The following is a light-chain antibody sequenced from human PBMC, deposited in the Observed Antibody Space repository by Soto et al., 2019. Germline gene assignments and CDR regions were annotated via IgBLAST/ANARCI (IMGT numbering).Light chain of an antibody. CDR1: SGSIASNY. Sequence: NFMLTQPHSVSESPGKTVTISCTRSSGSIASNYVQWYQQRPGSAPTTVIYEDNQRPSGVPDRFSGSIDSSSNSASLTISGLKTEDEADYYCPSYDSSPHDVFGTGTKVTVL. CDR2: EDN. J-gene: IGLJ1*01. V-gene: IGLV6-57*04. CDR3: PSYDSSPHDV.